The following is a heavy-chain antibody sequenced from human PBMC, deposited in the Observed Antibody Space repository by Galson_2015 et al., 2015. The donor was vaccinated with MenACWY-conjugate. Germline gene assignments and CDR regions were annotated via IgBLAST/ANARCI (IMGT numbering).Heavy chain of an antibody. V-gene: IGHV3-21*01. CDR2: ISATSATI. J-gene: IGHJ5*02. Sequence: LRLSCAASGFPFSSFSMNWVRQAPGTGLEWVSSISATSATIYYADSVKGRFTISRDNAKNSLYLQMNSLRAEDTAVYYCARTAGSVPPWGLGTLVTVSS. D-gene: IGHD6-13*01. CDR1: GFPFSSFS. CDR3: ARTAGSVPP.